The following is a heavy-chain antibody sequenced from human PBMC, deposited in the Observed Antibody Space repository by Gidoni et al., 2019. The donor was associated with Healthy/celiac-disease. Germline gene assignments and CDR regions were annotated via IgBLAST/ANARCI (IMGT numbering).Heavy chain of an antibody. CDR1: GGTLRSYA. J-gene: IGHJ3*02. Sequence: QVQLVQSGAEVKTPGSSVKVSCMASGGTLRSYAISWVRQAPGQGLEWMGRIIPILGIANYAQKCQCRVTITADKSTSTAYMELSSLRSEDTAVYYCARVGVGDGHIGAFESWGQGTMFTVSS. CDR3: ARVGVGDGHIGAFES. CDR2: IIPILGIA. D-gene: IGHD1-26*01. V-gene: IGHV1-69*04.